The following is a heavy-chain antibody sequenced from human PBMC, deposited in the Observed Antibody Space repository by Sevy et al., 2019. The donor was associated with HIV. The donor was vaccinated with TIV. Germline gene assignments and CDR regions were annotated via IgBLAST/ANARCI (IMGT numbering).Heavy chain of an antibody. CDR1: GGSINSDH. J-gene: IGHJ3*02. CDR2: VYYTGGT. CDR3: ARRNDFDI. V-gene: IGHV4-59*08. Sequence: SESLSLTCTVSGGSINSDHWNWIRQPPGKGLEWIGYVYYTGGTNYNPSLKNRVTISVDRTKNQFSLKLTSVTAADTAVFYCARRNDFDIWGQGTMVTVSS.